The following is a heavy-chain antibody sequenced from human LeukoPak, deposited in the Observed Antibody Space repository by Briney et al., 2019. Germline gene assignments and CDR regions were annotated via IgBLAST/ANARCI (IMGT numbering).Heavy chain of an antibody. CDR3: ARDPTDVDTAMGTFDY. J-gene: IGHJ4*02. CDR1: GFTFSSYA. V-gene: IGHV3-23*01. D-gene: IGHD5-18*01. Sequence: GGSLRLSCAASGFTFSSYAMSWVRQAPGKGLEWVSAISGSGGSTYYADSVKGRFTISRDNAKNSLYLQMNSLRAEDTAVYYCARDPTDVDTAMGTFDYWGQGTLVTVSS. CDR2: ISGSGGST.